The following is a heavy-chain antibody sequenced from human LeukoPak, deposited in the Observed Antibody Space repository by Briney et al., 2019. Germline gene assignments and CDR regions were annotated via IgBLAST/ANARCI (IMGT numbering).Heavy chain of an antibody. D-gene: IGHD3-3*01. CDR3: ARLSGFYKGGWFDP. Sequence: SETLSLTCTVSGGSISSSSYYWGWIRQPPGTGLEWIGSIYYSGSTYYSPSLKSRVTISVDTSKNQFSLKLSSVTAADTAVYYCARLSGFYKGGWFDPWGQGSLVTVSS. V-gene: IGHV4-39*01. CDR1: GGSISSSSYY. J-gene: IGHJ5*02. CDR2: IYYSGST.